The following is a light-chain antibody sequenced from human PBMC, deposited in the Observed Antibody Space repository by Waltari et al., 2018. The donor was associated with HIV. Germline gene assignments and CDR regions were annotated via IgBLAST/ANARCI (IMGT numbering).Light chain of an antibody. J-gene: IGLJ3*02. CDR3: ATWDDSLNAWV. V-gene: IGLV1-44*01. Sequence: QSVLNQSPSASGTPGQRVIISCSGSRSHTGSNTVTWYQQFPGTAPKLLIYSYGQRPSGVPERFSGSKSATSASLAISGLRSEDEADYYCATWDDSLNAWVFGGGTKLTVL. CDR1: RSHTGSNT. CDR2: SYG.